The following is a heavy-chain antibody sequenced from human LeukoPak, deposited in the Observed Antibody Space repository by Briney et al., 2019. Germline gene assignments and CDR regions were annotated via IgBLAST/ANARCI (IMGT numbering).Heavy chain of an antibody. CDR3: AKRGIAAADAFDY. J-gene: IGHJ4*02. Sequence: PGGSLRLSCAASGFTFSSYAMSWVRQAPGKGLEWVSGISGSGGSTYYADSVKGRFTISRDNSKNTLYLQMSSLRAEDTAVYYCAKRGIAAADAFDYWGQGTLVTVSS. CDR1: GFTFSSYA. D-gene: IGHD6-13*01. V-gene: IGHV3-23*01. CDR2: ISGSGGST.